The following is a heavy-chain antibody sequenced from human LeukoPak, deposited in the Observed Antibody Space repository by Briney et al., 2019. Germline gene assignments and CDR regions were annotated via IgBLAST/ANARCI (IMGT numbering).Heavy chain of an antibody. D-gene: IGHD2-15*01. Sequence: SSETLSLTCAVYGGSFSGYYWTWIRQPPGKGLEWIGEINHSGSTNYNPSLKSRVTISVDTSKNQFSLKLNSVTAADTAVYYCAIFSDCSDDICPNDYWGQGTRVTVSS. CDR2: INHSGST. CDR3: AIFSDCSDDICPNDY. J-gene: IGHJ4*02. CDR1: GGSFSGYY. V-gene: IGHV4-34*01.